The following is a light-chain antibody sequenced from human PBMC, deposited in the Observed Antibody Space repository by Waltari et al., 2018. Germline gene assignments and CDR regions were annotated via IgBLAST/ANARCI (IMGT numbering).Light chain of an antibody. Sequence: ETVLTQSPAILSVSPGEVVTLSCRASQSVSTFLAWYQQKPGQAPRLFIYGTFTRATGVSARFSGSGYGTEFTLTITNLQSEDSAVYYCQQYNNWPPPYAFGQGTKLEIK. J-gene: IGKJ2*01. V-gene: IGKV3-15*01. CDR3: QQYNNWPPPYA. CDR2: GTF. CDR1: QSVSTF.